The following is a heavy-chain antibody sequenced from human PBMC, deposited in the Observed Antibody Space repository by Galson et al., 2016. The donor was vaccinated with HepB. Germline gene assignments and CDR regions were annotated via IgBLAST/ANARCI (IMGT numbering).Heavy chain of an antibody. D-gene: IGHD6-13*01. V-gene: IGHV3-30-3*01. Sequence: SLRLSCAASGFTFNTYAVHWVRQAPGKGLEWVAVISYDGSNKFYGDSVKGRFTISRDNSRNMLYLQMNDVRTEDTAGYFWARGRVSSFNTYWYFDLWGHGTLVTVSS. CDR3: ARGRVSSFNTYWYFDL. J-gene: IGHJ2*01. CDR2: ISYDGSNK. CDR1: GFTFNTYA.